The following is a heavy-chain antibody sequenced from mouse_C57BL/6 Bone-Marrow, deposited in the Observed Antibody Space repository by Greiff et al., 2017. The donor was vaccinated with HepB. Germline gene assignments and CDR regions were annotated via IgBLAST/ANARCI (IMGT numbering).Heavy chain of an antibody. CDR2: ISNGGGST. J-gene: IGHJ3*01. CDR3: ARRDGSSYGFAY. D-gene: IGHD1-1*01. Sequence: EVKLVESGGGLVQPGGSLKLSCAASGFTFSDYYMYWVRQTPEKRLEWVAYISNGGGSTYYPDTVKGRFTISRDNAKNTLYLQMSRLKSEDTAMYYCARRDGSSYGFAYWGQGTLVTVSA. V-gene: IGHV5-12*01. CDR1: GFTFSDYY.